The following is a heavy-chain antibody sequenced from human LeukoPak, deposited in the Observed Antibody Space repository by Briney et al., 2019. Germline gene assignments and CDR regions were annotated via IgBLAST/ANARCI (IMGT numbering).Heavy chain of an antibody. V-gene: IGHV4-34*01. CDR1: GESFSGYY. Sequence: SETLSLTCAVYGESFSGYYWSWIRQPPGKGLEWIGEINHSGSTNYNPSLKSRVTISVDTSKNQLSLKLTSVLAADTAVYYCARGKDYYDTSGYPTFHYWGQGTLVTVSS. D-gene: IGHD3-22*01. CDR2: INHSGST. CDR3: ARGKDYYDTSGYPTFHY. J-gene: IGHJ4*02.